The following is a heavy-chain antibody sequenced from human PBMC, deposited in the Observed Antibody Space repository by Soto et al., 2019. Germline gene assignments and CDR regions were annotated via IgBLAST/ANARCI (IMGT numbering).Heavy chain of an antibody. CDR3: AAANVVAAIFDY. Sequence: SVKVSCKASGFTFTSSAVQWVRQARGQRLEWIGWIVVGSGNTNYAQKFQERVTITRDMSTSTAYMELSSLRSEDTAVYYCAAANVVAAIFDYWGQGTLVTVSS. D-gene: IGHD2-15*01. CDR1: GFTFTSSA. CDR2: IVVGSGNT. V-gene: IGHV1-58*01. J-gene: IGHJ4*02.